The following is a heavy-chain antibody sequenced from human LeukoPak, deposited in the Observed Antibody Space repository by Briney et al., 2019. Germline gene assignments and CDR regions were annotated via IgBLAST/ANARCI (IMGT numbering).Heavy chain of an antibody. J-gene: IGHJ6*02. CDR3: ARAIALYGMDV. D-gene: IGHD2-21*01. CDR2: IYHSGST. V-gene: IGHV4-30-2*01. CDR1: GGSISSCGYS. Sequence: PSETLSLTCAVSGGSISSCGYSWSWIRQPPGKGLERIGDIYHSGSTYYNPSLKSRVTISVDRSKNQFSLKLSSVTAADTAVYYCARAIALYGMDVWGQATTVTVSS.